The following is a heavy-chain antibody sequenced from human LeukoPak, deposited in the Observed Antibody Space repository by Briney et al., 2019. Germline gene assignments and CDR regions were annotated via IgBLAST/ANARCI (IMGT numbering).Heavy chain of an antibody. Sequence: GASVKVSCKASGYTFTSYGISWVRQAPGQGLEWMGWISAYNGNTNYAQKFQGRVTMTTDTSTSTAYMELRSLRSDDTAVYYCVRVMNGCSSTSCWSYFDYWGQGTLVTASS. CDR1: GYTFTSYG. J-gene: IGHJ4*02. CDR3: VRVMNGCSSTSCWSYFDY. D-gene: IGHD2-2*01. CDR2: ISAYNGNT. V-gene: IGHV1-18*01.